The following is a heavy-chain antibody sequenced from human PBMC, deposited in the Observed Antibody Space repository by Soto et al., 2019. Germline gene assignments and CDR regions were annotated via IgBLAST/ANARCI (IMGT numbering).Heavy chain of an antibody. Sequence: QVQLVQSGAVVRTPGSSVKVSCKASGGTFSTYAISWVRQAPGQGLEWMGGIIPILGTASYAQKFQGRVTITADKSTSTAYREIIRLRSEDTAIYYCARQSDSGNWAQNGLDVWGKGTTVSVPS. J-gene: IGHJ6*04. V-gene: IGHV1-69*06. CDR3: ARQSDSGNWAQNGLDV. D-gene: IGHD1-1*01. CDR2: IIPILGTA. CDR1: GGTFSTYA.